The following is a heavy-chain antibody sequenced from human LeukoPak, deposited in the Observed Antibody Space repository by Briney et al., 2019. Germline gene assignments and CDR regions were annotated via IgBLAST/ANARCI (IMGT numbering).Heavy chain of an antibody. J-gene: IGHJ4*02. CDR1: GFTFSTFA. V-gene: IGHV3-23*01. Sequence: GGSLRLSCAASGFTFSTFAMIWVRQPPGKGLEWVSSILPSGGEIHYADFVRGRFTISRDNSKSTLSLQMNSLRAEDTAIYYCATYRQVLLPFESWGQGTLVTVSS. CDR3: ATYRQVLLPFES. CDR2: ILPSGGEI. D-gene: IGHD2-8*02.